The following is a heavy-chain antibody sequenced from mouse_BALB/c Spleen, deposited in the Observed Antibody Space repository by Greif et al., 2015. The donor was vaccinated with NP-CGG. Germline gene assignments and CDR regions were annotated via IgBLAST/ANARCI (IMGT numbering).Heavy chain of an antibody. CDR3: ARYYYGSSFYFDY. CDR2: ILPGSGST. Sequence: VKVVESGAELMKPGASVKISCKATGYTFSSYWIEWVKQRPGHGLEWIGEILPGSGSTNYNEKFKGKATFTADTSSNTAYMQLSSLTSGDSAVYYCARYYYGSSFYFDYWGQGTTLTVSS. J-gene: IGHJ2*01. D-gene: IGHD1-1*01. V-gene: IGHV1-9*01. CDR1: GYTFSSYW.